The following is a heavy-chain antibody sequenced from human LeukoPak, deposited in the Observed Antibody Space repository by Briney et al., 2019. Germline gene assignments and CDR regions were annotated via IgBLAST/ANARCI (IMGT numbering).Heavy chain of an antibody. Sequence: ASVKVSCKASGYTFTSYGISWVRQAPGQGLEWMGWISVYNGNTNYAQKLQGRVTMTTDTSTSTAYMELRSLRSDDTAVYYCARALLRYFDHSPRDSYYYGMDVWGQGTTVTVSS. CDR1: GYTFTSYG. CDR2: ISVYNGNT. CDR3: ARALLRYFDHSPRDSYYYGMDV. V-gene: IGHV1-18*01. D-gene: IGHD3-9*01. J-gene: IGHJ6*02.